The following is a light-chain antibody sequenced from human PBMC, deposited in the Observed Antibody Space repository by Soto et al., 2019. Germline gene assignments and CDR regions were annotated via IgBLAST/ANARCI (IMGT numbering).Light chain of an antibody. J-gene: IGLJ2*01. V-gene: IGLV6-57*04. CDR3: QSFDTSTVV. CDR1: SGSIASEH. Sequence: NFMLTQSLSVSESPGKTVTISCTRSSGSIASEHVQWYQQHPGSAPTTVIYDNSQRPSGVPDRFSGSIDSSSNSASLTISGLKTEDEADYYCQSFDTSTVVFGGGTKLTVL. CDR2: DNS.